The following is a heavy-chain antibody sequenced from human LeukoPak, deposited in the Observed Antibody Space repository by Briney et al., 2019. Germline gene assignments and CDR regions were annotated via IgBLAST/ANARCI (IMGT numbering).Heavy chain of an antibody. D-gene: IGHD3-22*01. CDR2: ITDSGGST. V-gene: IGHV3-23*01. Sequence: GGSLRLSCAASGFTFISYAMSWVRQAPGEGVEWVSAITDSGGSTYYSDSVKGRFTISRDNSKNTLYLQMNTPRAEDTAIYYCAKRSSCSRPYYFDYWGQGTLVTVSS. CDR3: AKRSSCSRPYYFDY. J-gene: IGHJ4*02. CDR1: GFTFISYA.